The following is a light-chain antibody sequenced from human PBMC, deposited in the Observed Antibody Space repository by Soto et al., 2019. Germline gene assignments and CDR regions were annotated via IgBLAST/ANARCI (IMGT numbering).Light chain of an antibody. J-gene: IGKJ2*01. CDR1: QSVSSSY. V-gene: IGKV3D-20*01. CDR3: QQYGISPYT. Sequence: EIVLTQSPATLSLSPGERATLSCGASQSVSSSYVAWYQQKPGLAPRLLIYDASSRATGIPDRFSGSGPGAYFTVTISRLEHEDFVVYYCQQYGISPYTFGQGTKLAIK. CDR2: DAS.